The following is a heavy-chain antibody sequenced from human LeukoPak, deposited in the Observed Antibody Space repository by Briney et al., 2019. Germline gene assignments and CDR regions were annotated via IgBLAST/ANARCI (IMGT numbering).Heavy chain of an antibody. V-gene: IGHV4-61*01. J-gene: IGHJ4*02. D-gene: IGHD6-13*01. CDR1: GGSITSSSFY. CDR3: ARGIATAFGS. CDR2: VYYSGST. Sequence: SETLSLTCTVSGGSITSSSFYWSWIRQPPGKGLEWIGYVYYSGSTNYNPSLKSRVTISLDTSKSRFSLNLSSVTAADTAVYYCARGIATAFGSWGQGTLVTVSS.